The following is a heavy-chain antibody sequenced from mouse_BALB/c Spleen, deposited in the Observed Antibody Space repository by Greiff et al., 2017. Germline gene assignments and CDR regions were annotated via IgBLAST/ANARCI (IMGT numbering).Heavy chain of an antibody. CDR3: TRDQVGRFAY. V-gene: IGHV5-6-4*01. J-gene: IGHJ3*01. Sequence: EVKLVESGGGLVKPGGSLKLSCAASGFTFSSYTMSWVRQTPEKRLEWVATISSGGSYTYYPDSVKGRFTISRDNAKNTLYLQMSSLKSEDTAMYYCTRDQVGRFAYWGQGTLVTVSA. CDR2: ISSGGSYT. D-gene: IGHD1-1*02. CDR1: GFTFSSYT.